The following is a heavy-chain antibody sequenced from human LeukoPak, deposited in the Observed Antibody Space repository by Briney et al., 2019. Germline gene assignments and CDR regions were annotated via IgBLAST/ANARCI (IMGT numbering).Heavy chain of an antibody. CDR1: GGSISSHY. V-gene: IGHV4-34*01. Sequence: PSETLSLTCTVSGGSISSHYWSWIRQPPGKGLEWIGEINHSGSTNYNPSLKSRVTISVDTSKNQFSLKLSSVTAADTAVYYCARGRNTYYYDSSGYYKLDYWGQGTLVTVSS. CDR2: INHSGST. D-gene: IGHD3-22*01. CDR3: ARGRNTYYYDSSGYYKLDY. J-gene: IGHJ4*02.